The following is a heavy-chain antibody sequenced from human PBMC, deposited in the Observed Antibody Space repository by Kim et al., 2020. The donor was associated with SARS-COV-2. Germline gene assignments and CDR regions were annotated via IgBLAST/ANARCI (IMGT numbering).Heavy chain of an antibody. D-gene: IGHD3-10*01. CDR1: GFAFNNYA. CDR3: SKSSACFRFGRGLSTFD. J-gene: IGHJ3*01. Sequence: GGSLRLSCGASGFAFNNYAMHWVRQAPGKGLEWVSVISYDGSSRYYADSVKGHFTVSTDWSYNTLFLHMRGLRPEDTALYYFSKSSACFRFGRGLSTFD. CDR2: ISYDGSSR. V-gene: IGHV3-30*18.